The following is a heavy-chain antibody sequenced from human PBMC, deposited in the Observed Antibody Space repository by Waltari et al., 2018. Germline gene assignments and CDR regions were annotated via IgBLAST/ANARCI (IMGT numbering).Heavy chain of an antibody. Sequence: EVQLVESGGGLIQPGGSLRLSCEASGLTVCRNYMSWVRQAPGKGLEWLSAIYSGGNTFYADSVGGRFNISIDNSKNTLYLQMNSLRVDDTAVYYCARDDSYGQFMRFDFWGQGTVVTVSS. CDR3: ARDDSYGQFMRFDF. CDR2: IYSGGNT. CDR1: GLTVCRNY. J-gene: IGHJ4*02. V-gene: IGHV3-53*01. D-gene: IGHD5-18*01.